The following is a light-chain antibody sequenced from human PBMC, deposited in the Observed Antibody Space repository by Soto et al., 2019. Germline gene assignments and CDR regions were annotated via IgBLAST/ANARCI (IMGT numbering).Light chain of an antibody. CDR1: SSDVGSYNL. V-gene: IGLV2-23*02. Sequence: QSALTQPASVSGSPGQSITISCTGTSSDVGSYNLVSWYQQHPGKAPKLMIYEVSKRPSGVSNHFSGSKSGNTASLTFFGLHAEDEADYYCCSYAGSSTLYVFGTGTKVTVL. J-gene: IGLJ1*01. CDR3: CSYAGSSTLYV. CDR2: EVS.